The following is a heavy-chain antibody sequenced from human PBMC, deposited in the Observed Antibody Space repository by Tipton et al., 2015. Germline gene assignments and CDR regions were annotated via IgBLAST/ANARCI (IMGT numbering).Heavy chain of an antibody. V-gene: IGHV4-39*02. CDR1: GGSISSDNRY. J-gene: IGHJ4*02. CDR2: IYYSGST. CDR3: AREAYSSSGLIFDY. Sequence: TLSLTCTVSGGSISSDNRYWGWIRQPPGKGLEWIGNIYYSGSTYYKTSLKSRVTISVDPSKNQFSLKLSSVTAAGTAVYYCAREAYSSSGLIFDYWGQGTLVTVSS. D-gene: IGHD6-6*01.